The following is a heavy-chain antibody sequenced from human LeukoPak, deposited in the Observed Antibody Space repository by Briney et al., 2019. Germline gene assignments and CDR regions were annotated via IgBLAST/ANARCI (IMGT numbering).Heavy chain of an antibody. V-gene: IGHV3-7*01. D-gene: IGHD3-10*01. Sequence: LTGGSLRLSCAASGFTFSSYWMSWVRQAPGKGLEWVANIKEDGSDKYYVDSVKGRFTISRDNAKNSLYLQMNSLRAEDTAVYYCARAKEDYYGSGTYSTYDWGQGTLVTVSS. CDR1: GFTFSSYW. CDR2: IKEDGSDK. J-gene: IGHJ4*02. CDR3: ARAKEDYYGSGTYSTYD.